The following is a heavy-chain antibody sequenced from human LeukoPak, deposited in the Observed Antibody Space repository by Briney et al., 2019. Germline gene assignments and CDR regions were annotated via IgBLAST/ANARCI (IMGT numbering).Heavy chain of an antibody. CDR3: ASGGPSFSFGQRDY. CDR1: GFTFSSYW. D-gene: IGHD3-3*01. CDR2: ISTDGSDT. V-gene: IGHV3-74*01. Sequence: GGSLRLSCAASGFTFSSYWMHWVRQAPGKGLVWVSRISTDGSDTRYADSVKGQFTISRDNAKNTVYLLMNSLRAEDTALYYCASGGPSFSFGQRDYWGQGTLVAVSS. J-gene: IGHJ4*02.